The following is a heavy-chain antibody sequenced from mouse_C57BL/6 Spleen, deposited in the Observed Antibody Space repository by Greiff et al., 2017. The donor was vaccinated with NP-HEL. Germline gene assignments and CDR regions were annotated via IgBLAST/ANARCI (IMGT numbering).Heavy chain of an antibody. V-gene: IGHV3-6*01. D-gene: IGHD2-2*01. J-gene: IGHJ1*03. CDR2: ISYDGSN. CDR1: GYSITSGYY. CDR3: ARWLPDWYFDV. Sequence: EVKLVESGPGLVKPSQSLSLTCSVTGYSITSGYYWNWIRQFPGNKLEWMGYISYDGSNNYNPSLKNRISITRDTSKNQFFLKLNSVTTEDTATYYCARWLPDWYFDVWGTGTTVTVSS.